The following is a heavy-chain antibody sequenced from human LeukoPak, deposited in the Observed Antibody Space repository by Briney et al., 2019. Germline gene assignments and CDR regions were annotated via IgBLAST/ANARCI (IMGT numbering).Heavy chain of an antibody. CDR3: ESHTSNSAAYGMGV. D-gene: IGHD5-18*01. Sequence: GSLRLSCAASGFTVCSNYRRWGRQAPGKGLEGVSVVYSGGSTYYADAVKGSSTISSDNSKNPQYLQMNSLRAEDTAVYYCESHTSNSAAYGMGVWGHGATVTVSS. J-gene: IGHJ6*02. CDR1: GFTVCSNY. CDR2: VYSGGST. V-gene: IGHV3-66*04.